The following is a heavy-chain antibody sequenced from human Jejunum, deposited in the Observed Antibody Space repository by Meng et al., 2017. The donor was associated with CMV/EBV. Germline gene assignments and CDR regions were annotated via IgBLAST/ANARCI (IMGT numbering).Heavy chain of an antibody. V-gene: IGHV3-7*01. CDR3: ARDRWAGYCTGSSCQGVYYGMDV. Sequence: WVRQATGKGLEWVANIKEDGSETYYVDAVKGRFTVSRDNAKNTLELQMNSLRGEDTAVYYCARDRWAGYCTGSSCQGVYYGMDVWGQGTTVTVSS. CDR2: IKEDGSET. J-gene: IGHJ6*02. D-gene: IGHD2-8*02.